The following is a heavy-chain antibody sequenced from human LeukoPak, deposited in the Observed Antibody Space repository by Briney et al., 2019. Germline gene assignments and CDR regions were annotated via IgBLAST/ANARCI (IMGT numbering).Heavy chain of an antibody. D-gene: IGHD2-15*01. Sequence: SETLSLTCTVSGGSIRSSSYYWSWIRQPAGTGLEWIGRIYTSGSTNYNPSLKSRVTMSVDTSKNQFSLKLSSVTAADTAAYYCARDSSSDRGWFAFDIWGQGTMVTVSS. V-gene: IGHV4-61*02. CDR1: GGSIRSSSYY. CDR2: IYTSGST. CDR3: ARDSSSDRGWFAFDI. J-gene: IGHJ3*02.